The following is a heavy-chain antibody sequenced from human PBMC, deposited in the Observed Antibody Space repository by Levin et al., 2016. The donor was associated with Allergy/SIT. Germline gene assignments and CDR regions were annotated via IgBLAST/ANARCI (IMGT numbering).Heavy chain of an antibody. CDR3: ARGKATPDF. D-gene: IGHD1-26*01. J-gene: IGHJ2*01. CDR2: VYYSGTA. CDR1: GGSISSYY. V-gene: IGHV4-59*01. Sequence: SETLSLTCTVSGGSISSYYWSWIRQSPGKGLEWIGYVYYSGTANYNPSLRTRVTISVDTSKNQFSLRLSSATAADTGVYYCARGKATPDFWGRGTLVTVS.